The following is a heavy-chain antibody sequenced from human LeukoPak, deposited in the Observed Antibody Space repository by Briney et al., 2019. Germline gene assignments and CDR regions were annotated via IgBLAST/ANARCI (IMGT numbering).Heavy chain of an antibody. Sequence: SVKVSCRASGGTFSSYAISWVRQAPGQGLEWMGRIIPILGIANYAQKFQGRVTITADKSTSTAYMELSRLRSEDTAVYYCARQAAVPRRGAFDIWGQGTMVTVSS. J-gene: IGHJ3*02. CDR3: ARQAAVPRRGAFDI. V-gene: IGHV1-69*04. CDR2: IIPILGIA. D-gene: IGHD6-13*01. CDR1: GGTFSSYA.